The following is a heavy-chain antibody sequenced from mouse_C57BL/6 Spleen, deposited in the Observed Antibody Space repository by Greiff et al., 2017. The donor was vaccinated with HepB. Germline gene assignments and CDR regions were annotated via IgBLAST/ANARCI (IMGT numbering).Heavy chain of an antibody. J-gene: IGHJ4*01. Sequence: QVQLQQPGAELVKPGASVKLSCKASGYTFTSYWMHWVKQRPGQGLEWIGMIHPNSGSTNYNEKFKSKATLTVDKSSSTAYMQLSSLTSEDSAVYYCARTRNDGSSLYAMDYWGQGTSVTVSS. CDR2: IHPNSGST. V-gene: IGHV1-64*01. CDR1: GYTFTSYW. CDR3: ARTRNDGSSLYAMDY. D-gene: IGHD1-1*01.